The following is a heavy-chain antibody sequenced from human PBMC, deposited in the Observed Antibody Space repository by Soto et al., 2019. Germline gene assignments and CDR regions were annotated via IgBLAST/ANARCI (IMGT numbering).Heavy chain of an antibody. D-gene: IGHD2-15*01. V-gene: IGHV4-39*01. Sequence: KASETLSLTCTVSGDSISSSSYYWGWIRQPPGKGLEWIGSIFYSGSTYYNPSLKSRVTISVDTSKNQFSLNLSSVTAADTAEYYCARGAGSPTYYHGMDVWGQGTTVTVSS. CDR3: ARGAGSPTYYHGMDV. J-gene: IGHJ6*02. CDR1: GDSISSSSYY. CDR2: IFYSGST.